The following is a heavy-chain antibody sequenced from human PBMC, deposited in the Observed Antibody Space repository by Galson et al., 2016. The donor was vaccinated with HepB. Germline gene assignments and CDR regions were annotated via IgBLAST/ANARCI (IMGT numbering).Heavy chain of an antibody. J-gene: IGHJ6*02. CDR3: ARDARFYGMDV. Sequence: SLRLSCAASGFTFSSYAMHWVRQAPGKGLEWVAVISYDGSKKYYADSVRGRFTISRDNSKNTLYLQVSSLRPEDTAVYYCARDARFYGMDVWGQGTTVTVAS. CDR1: GFTFSSYA. CDR2: ISYDGSKK. V-gene: IGHV3-30-3*01.